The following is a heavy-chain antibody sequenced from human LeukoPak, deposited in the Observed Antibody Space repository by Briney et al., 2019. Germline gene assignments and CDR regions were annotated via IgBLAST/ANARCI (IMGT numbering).Heavy chain of an antibody. CDR1: GGSISSYY. CDR2: IYSSGST. V-gene: IGHV4-4*07. Sequence: SETLSLTCTVSGGSISSYYWSWIRQPAGKGLEWIGRIYSSGSTNYNPSLKSRVTMSVDTSKNQISLRLSSVTAADTAVYYCATYDSSGYYLGHWGQGTLVTVSS. CDR3: ATYDSSGYYLGH. J-gene: IGHJ4*02. D-gene: IGHD3-22*01.